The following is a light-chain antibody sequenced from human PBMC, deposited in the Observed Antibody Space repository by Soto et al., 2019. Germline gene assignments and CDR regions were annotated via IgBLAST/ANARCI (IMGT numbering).Light chain of an antibody. CDR2: GAS. CDR1: QSVSSSY. V-gene: IGKV3D-7*01. Sequence: PGERVTLSCRASQSVSSSYLTWYQQKPGQAPRLLIYGASTRATGIPARFSGSGSGTDFTLTLSSLQPEDFAVYYCQQDYNSWTFGQGTKVEIK. CDR3: QQDYNSWT. J-gene: IGKJ1*01.